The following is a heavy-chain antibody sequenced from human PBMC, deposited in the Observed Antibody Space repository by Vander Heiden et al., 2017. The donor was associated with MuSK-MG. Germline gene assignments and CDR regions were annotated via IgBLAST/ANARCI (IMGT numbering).Heavy chain of an antibody. D-gene: IGHD3-3*01. Sequence: EVQLVQSGAEVRKSGESLKISCKASGYNFNKYWIGWVRQVPGKGLEWMGVIYPGDSDTRYSPSCQGHVTISVDTSISTAYLQWDTLKASDTAIYFCARRGGNDFWERYYFNYCGQGTLVTVSS. CDR3: ARRGGNDFWERYYFNY. J-gene: IGHJ4*02. CDR1: GYNFNKYW. V-gene: IGHV5-51*03. CDR2: IYPGDSDT.